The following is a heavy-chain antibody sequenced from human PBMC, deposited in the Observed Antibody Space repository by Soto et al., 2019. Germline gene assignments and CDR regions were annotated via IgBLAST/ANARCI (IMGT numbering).Heavy chain of an antibody. CDR3: ARMAPPSSIAARYYYYYYMDV. Sequence: QVQLQQWGAGLLKPSETLSLTCAVYGGSFSGYYGSWIRQPPGKGLEWIGEINHSGSTNYNPSLKSRVTISVDTSKNRFSLKLSSVTAADTAVYYCARMAPPSSIAARYYYYYYMDVWGKGTTVTVSS. CDR1: GGSFSGYY. D-gene: IGHD6-6*01. CDR2: INHSGST. J-gene: IGHJ6*03. V-gene: IGHV4-34*01.